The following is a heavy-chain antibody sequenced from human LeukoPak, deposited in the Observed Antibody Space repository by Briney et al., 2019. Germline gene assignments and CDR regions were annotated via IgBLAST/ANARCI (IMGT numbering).Heavy chain of an antibody. J-gene: IGHJ6*03. V-gene: IGHV3-43D*03. CDR1: GFTFDDYA. CDR3: AKDIRGFYGYDYYYYYMDV. D-gene: IGHD5-18*01. Sequence: GGSLRLSCAASGFTFDDYAMHWVRQAPGKGLEWVSLISWDGGSTYYADSVKGRFTISRDNSKNSLYLQMNSLRAEDTALYYCAKDIRGFYGYDYYYYYMDVWGKGTTVTVSS. CDR2: ISWDGGST.